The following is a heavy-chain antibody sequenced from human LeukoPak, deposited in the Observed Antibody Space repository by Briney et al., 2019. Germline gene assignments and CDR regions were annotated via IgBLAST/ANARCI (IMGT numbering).Heavy chain of an antibody. CDR1: GYTFTSYY. CDR3: ARDDPDFWSGYYFDY. J-gene: IGHJ4*02. Sequence: GASVKVSCTASGYTFTSYYMHWVRQAPGQGLEWMGIINPSGGSTSYAQKFQGRVTMTRDMSTSTVYMELSSLRSEDTAVYYCARDDPDFWSGYYFDYWGQGTLVTVSS. CDR2: INPSGGST. D-gene: IGHD3-3*01. V-gene: IGHV1-46*01.